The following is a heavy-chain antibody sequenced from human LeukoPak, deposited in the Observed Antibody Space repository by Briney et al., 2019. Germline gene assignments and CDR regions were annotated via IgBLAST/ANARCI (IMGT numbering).Heavy chain of an antibody. V-gene: IGHV3-30*18. J-gene: IGHJ3*02. CDR3: AKDLTLYSSSWDAFDI. D-gene: IGHD6-13*01. CDR1: GFTFISYG. Sequence: GGSLRPSCAPSGFTFISYGMHWVRQAPAKGREWGEVISYDGSNKYYADSVKGRFTISRDNSKNTLYLQMNSLRAEDTAVYYCAKDLTLYSSSWDAFDIWGQGTMVTVSS. CDR2: ISYDGSNK.